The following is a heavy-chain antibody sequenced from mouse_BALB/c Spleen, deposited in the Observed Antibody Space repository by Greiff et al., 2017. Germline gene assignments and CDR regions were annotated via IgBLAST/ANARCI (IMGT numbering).Heavy chain of an antibody. CDR1: GFTFSSYA. J-gene: IGHJ3*01. V-gene: IGHV5-9-4*01. D-gene: IGHD2-1*01. Sequence: EVHLVESGGGLVKPGGSLKLSCAASGFTFSSYAMSWVRQSPEKRLEWVAEISSGGSYTYYPDTVTGRFTISRDNAKNTLYLEMSSLRSEDTAMYYCAREGNYGFAYWGQGTLVTVSA. CDR3: AREGNYGFAY. CDR2: ISSGGSYT.